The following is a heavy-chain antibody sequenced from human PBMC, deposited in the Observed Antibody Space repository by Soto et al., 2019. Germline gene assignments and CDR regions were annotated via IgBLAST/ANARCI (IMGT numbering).Heavy chain of an antibody. CDR2: ISAYNGNT. D-gene: IGHD1-7*01. J-gene: IGHJ5*02. Sequence: ASVKVSCKASGYTFTSYGISWVRQAPGQGLEWMGWISAYNGNTNYAQKLQGRVTMTTDTSTSTAYMELRSLRSDDTAVYYCARGLPIVRLPRLAGTRNWFDAWGQGTLVTVSS. CDR3: ARGLPIVRLPRLAGTRNWFDA. V-gene: IGHV1-18*04. CDR1: GYTFTSYG.